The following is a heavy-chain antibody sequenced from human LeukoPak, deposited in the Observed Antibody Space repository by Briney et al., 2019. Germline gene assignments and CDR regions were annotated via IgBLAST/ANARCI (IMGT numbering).Heavy chain of an antibody. V-gene: IGHV3-64*02. D-gene: IGHD3-10*01. CDR2: ISSNGGST. CDR1: GFTFNSYS. Sequence: GGSLRLSCAASGFTFNSYSMHWVRQAPGKGLEYVSGISSNGGSTWYAGSVKGRFTISRDNSKNTVNLQLGSLRIEDTAVYHCARTTLYGSGTVHWGQGILVTVSS. CDR3: ARTTLYGSGTVH. J-gene: IGHJ4*02.